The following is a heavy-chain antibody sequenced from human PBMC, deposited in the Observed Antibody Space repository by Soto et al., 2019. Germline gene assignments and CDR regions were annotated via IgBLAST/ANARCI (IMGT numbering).Heavy chain of an antibody. D-gene: IGHD1-1*01. J-gene: IGHJ6*02. CDR1: GGSISSGGYY. CDR3: AREGTERSYYYYGMDV. CDR2: IYYSGST. Sequence: PSETLSFTCTVSGGSISSGGYYWSWIRQHPGKGLEWIGYIYYSGSTYYNPSLKSRVTISVETSKNQFSLKLSSVTAADTAVYYCAREGTERSYYYYGMDVWGQGTTVTVSS. V-gene: IGHV4-31*03.